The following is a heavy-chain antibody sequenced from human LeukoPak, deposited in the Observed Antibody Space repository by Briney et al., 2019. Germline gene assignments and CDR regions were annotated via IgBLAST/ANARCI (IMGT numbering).Heavy chain of an antibody. CDR3: ARGYAFDP. Sequence: SQTLSLTCAISGDSVSNNSGAWNWIRQSPSRGLEWLGRTYYRSRWYNEYAVSVKSRIIINPDTSKNQFSLQLNSVTPEGTAVYYCARGYAFDPWGQGTLVTVSS. V-gene: IGHV6-1*01. CDR2: TYYRSRWYN. J-gene: IGHJ5*02. D-gene: IGHD2-8*01. CDR1: GDSVSNNSGA.